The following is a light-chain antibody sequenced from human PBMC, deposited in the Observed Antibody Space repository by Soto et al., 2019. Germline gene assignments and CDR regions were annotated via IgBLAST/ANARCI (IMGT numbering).Light chain of an antibody. J-gene: IGLJ2*01. CDR1: SSNIGNNY. CDR3: ATWDASLPGEV. Sequence: QSVLTQSPSVSAAPGQKVTISCSGSSSNIGNNYVSWYQQLPGTAPKPLIYDNNKRPSGIPDRFSGSKSGTSGTLDITGLQTGDEADYYCATWDASLPGEVFGGGTKLTVL. CDR2: DNN. V-gene: IGLV1-51*01.